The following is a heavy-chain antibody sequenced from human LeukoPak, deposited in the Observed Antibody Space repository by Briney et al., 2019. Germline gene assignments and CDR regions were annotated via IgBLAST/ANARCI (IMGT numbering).Heavy chain of an antibody. V-gene: IGHV3-74*01. Sequence: PWGSLRLSCAASGFTFSSYWMHWVRQAPGKGLVWVSRINSDGSSTSYADSVKGRFTISRDNAKNTLYLQMNSLRAEDPAVYYCARGVRYCSSTSCYAAGDYWGQGTLVTVSS. CDR3: ARGVRYCSSTSCYAAGDY. CDR2: INSDGSST. D-gene: IGHD2-2*01. J-gene: IGHJ4*02. CDR1: GFTFSSYW.